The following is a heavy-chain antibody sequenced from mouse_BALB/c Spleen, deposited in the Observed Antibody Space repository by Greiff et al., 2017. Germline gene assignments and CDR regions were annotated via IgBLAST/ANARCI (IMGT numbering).Heavy chain of an antibody. D-gene: IGHD1-2*01. V-gene: IGHV5-17*02. J-gene: IGHJ4*01. CDR2: ISSGSSTI. CDR1: GFTFSSFG. Sequence: EVKLVESGGGLVQPGGSRKLSCAASGFTFSSFGMHWVRQAPEKGLEWVAYISSGSSTIYYADTVKGRFTISRDNPKNTLFLQMTSLRSEDTAMYYCAATATYYAMDYWGQGTSVTVSS. CDR3: AATATYYAMDY.